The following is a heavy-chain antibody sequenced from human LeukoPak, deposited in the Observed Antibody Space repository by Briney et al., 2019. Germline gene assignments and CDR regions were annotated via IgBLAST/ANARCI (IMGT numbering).Heavy chain of an antibody. D-gene: IGHD5-12*01. V-gene: IGHV3-23*01. J-gene: IGHJ4*02. CDR3: AKYSGYDYYFDY. CDR1: GFTFSSYA. CDR2: ISGSGGST. Sequence: GGSLRLSCAASGFTFSSYAMSWVRQAPGKGLEWVSAISGSGGSTYHADSVKGRFTISRDNSKNTLYLQMNSLRAEDTAVYYCAKYSGYDYYFDYWGQGTLVTVSS.